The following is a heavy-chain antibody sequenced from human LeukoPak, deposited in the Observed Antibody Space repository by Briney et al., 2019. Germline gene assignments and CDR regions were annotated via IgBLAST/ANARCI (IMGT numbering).Heavy chain of an antibody. CDR3: AKGPSVDYYYYMDV. CDR1: GFTFSSYG. V-gene: IGHV3-30*02. Sequence: SGGSLRLSCAASGFTFSSYGMHWVRQAPGKGLEWVAFIRYDGSNKYYADSVKGRFTISRDNSKNTPYLQMNSLRAEDTAVYYCAKGPSVDYYYYMDVWGKGTTVTVSS. J-gene: IGHJ6*03. CDR2: IRYDGSNK. D-gene: IGHD2-2*01.